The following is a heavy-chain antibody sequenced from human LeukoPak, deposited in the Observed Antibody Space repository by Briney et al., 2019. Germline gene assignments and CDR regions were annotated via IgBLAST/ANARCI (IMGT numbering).Heavy chain of an antibody. J-gene: IGHJ4*02. CDR3: ARYYDFWSGYYYFDY. D-gene: IGHD3-3*01. CDR2: IYYSGTT. V-gene: IGHV4-61*08. CDR1: GGSISSGGYY. Sequence: SETLSLTCTVSGGSISSGGYYWSWIRQHPGKGLEWIGYIYYSGTTNYNPSPKSRVTISIDTSKNQFSLKLSSVTAADTAVYYCARYYDFWSGYYYFDYWGQGTLVTVSS.